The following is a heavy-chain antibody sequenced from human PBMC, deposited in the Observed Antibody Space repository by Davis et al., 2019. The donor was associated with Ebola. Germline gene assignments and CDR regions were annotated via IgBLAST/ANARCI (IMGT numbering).Heavy chain of an antibody. CDR2: IYYSGST. D-gene: IGHD3-22*01. CDR1: GGSISSSSYY. J-gene: IGHJ6*02. V-gene: IGHV4-39*07. Sequence: SETLSLTCTVSGGSISSSSYYWGWIRQPPGKGLEWLGSIYYSGSTNYNPSLKSRVTISVDTSKNQFSLKLSSVTAADTAVYYCARHGYYDSSGLILVGGMDVWGQGTTVTVSS. CDR3: ARHGYYDSSGLILVGGMDV.